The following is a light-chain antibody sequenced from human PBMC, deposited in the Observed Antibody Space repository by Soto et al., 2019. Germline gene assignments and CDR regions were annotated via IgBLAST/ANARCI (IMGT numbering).Light chain of an antibody. V-gene: IGLV1-40*01. CDR1: SSNIGAGYD. J-gene: IGLJ1*01. CDR2: GNS. CDR3: QSYDSSLSGSYV. Sequence: QSVLTQPPSVSGAPGQRVTISCTGSSSNIGAGYDVHWYQQLPGTAPKLLIYGNSNRPSGVPDRFSGSKSGTSASLAITGLQAEDEADYHCQSYDSSLSGSYVFGNGTKLTV.